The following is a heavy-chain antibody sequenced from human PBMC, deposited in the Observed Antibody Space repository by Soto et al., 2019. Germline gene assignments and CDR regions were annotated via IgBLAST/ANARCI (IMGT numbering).Heavy chain of an antibody. D-gene: IGHD2-15*01. CDR3: ARSQGGSSSLDIYYYYYYGMDV. CDR2: VIPIFGTP. Sequence: QVQLVQSGAEVKKPGSSVKVSCKAPGGTFSTYAISWVRQAPGQGLEWRGGVIPIFGTPKYAQKFQGRVTITAEESTSTGYMELRSLRSEDTAVYYCARSQGGSSSLDIYYYYYYGMDVWGQGTTVTVSS. V-gene: IGHV1-69*01. CDR1: GGTFSTYA. J-gene: IGHJ6*02.